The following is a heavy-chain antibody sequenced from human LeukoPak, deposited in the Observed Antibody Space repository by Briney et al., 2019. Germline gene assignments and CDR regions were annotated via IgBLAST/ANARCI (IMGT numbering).Heavy chain of an antibody. CDR3: TRDPGVRGIHDY. D-gene: IGHD3-10*01. V-gene: IGHV1-2*04. CDR2: FNPNSGDT. CDR1: GYSFTGYY. J-gene: IGHJ4*02. Sequence: ASVKVSCKVSGYSFTGYYLHWLRQAPGQGLEWMGSFNPNSGDTNYAQKFQGWVTMTWDTSISTAYMELSRLRSDDAAVYYCTRDPGVRGIHDYWGQGTLVTVSS.